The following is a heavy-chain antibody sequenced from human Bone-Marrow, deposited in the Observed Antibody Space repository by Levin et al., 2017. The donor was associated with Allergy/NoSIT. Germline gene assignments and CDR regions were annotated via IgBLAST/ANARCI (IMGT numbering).Heavy chain of an antibody. CDR1: GFTFTTYN. CDR2: ISYDGSDK. Sequence: GGSLRLSCTASGFTFTTYNVHWVRQAPGKGLEWVSVISYDGSDKYYADSVKGRFTISRDNSKDTLYLEMNSVRPEDTAVYYCARSPTGYQLLLTFFDYWGQGTLVAVSS. J-gene: IGHJ4*02. CDR3: ARSPTGYQLLLTFFDY. V-gene: IGHV3-30-3*01. D-gene: IGHD2-2*01.